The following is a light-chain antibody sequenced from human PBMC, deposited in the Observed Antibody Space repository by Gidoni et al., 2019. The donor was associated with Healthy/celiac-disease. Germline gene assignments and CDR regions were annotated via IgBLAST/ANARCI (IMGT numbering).Light chain of an antibody. Sequence: DIQMTQSPSSLSASVGDRVTITCRASQSISSYLNWYQQKPGKAPKLLIYAASSLQSGVPSRFSGSGSGTDFTLTSSSLQPEDFETYYCQQSYSTLGYTFGQGTKLEIK. CDR2: AAS. CDR1: QSISSY. V-gene: IGKV1-39*01. J-gene: IGKJ2*01. CDR3: QQSYSTLGYT.